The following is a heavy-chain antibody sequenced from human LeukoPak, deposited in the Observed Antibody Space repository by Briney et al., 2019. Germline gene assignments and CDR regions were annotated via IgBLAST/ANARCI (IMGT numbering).Heavy chain of an antibody. Sequence: GASVKVSCKASGYSFTGYYIHWVRQAPGQGLEWMGWINPNSGGTNYAQKFQGRVTMTRDTSISTAYLQWSSLKASDTAMYYCARRGLGYSYGLNFDYWGQGTLVTVSS. D-gene: IGHD5-18*01. V-gene: IGHV1-2*02. J-gene: IGHJ4*02. CDR1: GYSFTGYY. CDR2: INPNSGGT. CDR3: ARRGLGYSYGLNFDY.